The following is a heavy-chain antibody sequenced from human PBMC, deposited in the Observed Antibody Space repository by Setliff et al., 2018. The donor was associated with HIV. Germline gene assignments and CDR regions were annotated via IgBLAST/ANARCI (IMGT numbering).Heavy chain of an antibody. CDR1: GGSISSYY. CDR3: ARVVPLRDSSGSIDY. D-gene: IGHD6-19*01. Sequence: PSETLSLTCTVSGGSISSYYWSWIRQPPGKGLEWIGYIYYSGSTNYNPSLKSLVTISVDTSKNQFSLKLSSVTAADTAVYYCARVVPLRDSSGSIDYWGQGTLVTVSS. CDR2: IYYSGST. V-gene: IGHV4-59*01. J-gene: IGHJ4*02.